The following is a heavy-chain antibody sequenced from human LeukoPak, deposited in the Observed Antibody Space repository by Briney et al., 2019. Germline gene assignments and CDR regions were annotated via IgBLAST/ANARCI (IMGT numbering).Heavy chain of an antibody. CDR1: GFTFSSYT. D-gene: IGHD2-2*01. J-gene: IGHJ3*02. CDR3: ARGFVVPAAYDAFDI. CDR2: INSDGSTT. Sequence: GGSLRLSCAASGFTFSSYTMNGVRQAPGKGLEWVSRINSDGSTTNYADYVKGRFTISRDNAKNTLFLQMNSLRAEDTAVYYCARGFVVPAAYDAFDIWGQGTMVTVSS. V-gene: IGHV3-74*01.